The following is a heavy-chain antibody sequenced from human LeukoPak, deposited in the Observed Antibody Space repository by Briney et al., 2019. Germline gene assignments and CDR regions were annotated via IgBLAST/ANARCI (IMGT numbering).Heavy chain of an antibody. Sequence: GESLNISCKGSGYSFTNYWIGWVRQMPGKGLEWVGIFYPGDSATRYSPSFQGQVTISADKSIDTAYLQWSSLKASDTAIYYCARQGGQWLVQGAFDIWGQGTMVTVSS. CDR1: GYSFTNYW. D-gene: IGHD6-19*01. V-gene: IGHV5-51*01. CDR2: FYPGDSAT. J-gene: IGHJ3*02. CDR3: ARQGGQWLVQGAFDI.